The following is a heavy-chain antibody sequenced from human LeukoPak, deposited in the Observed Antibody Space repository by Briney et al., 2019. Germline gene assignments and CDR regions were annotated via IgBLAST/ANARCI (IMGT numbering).Heavy chain of an antibody. J-gene: IGHJ4*02. V-gene: IGHV1-46*01. Sequence: ASVKVSCKASGYTFTGYYMHWVRQAPGQGLEWMGIINPSGGSTSYAQKFQGRVTMTRDMSTSTVYMELSSLRSEDTAVYYCARGGRSLLWFGEPNTENFDYWGQGTLVTVSS. D-gene: IGHD3-10*01. CDR3: ARGGRSLLWFGEPNTENFDY. CDR2: INPSGGST. CDR1: GYTFTGYY.